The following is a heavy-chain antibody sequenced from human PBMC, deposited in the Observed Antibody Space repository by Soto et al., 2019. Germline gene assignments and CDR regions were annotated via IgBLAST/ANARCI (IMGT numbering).Heavy chain of an antibody. CDR2: IHDSWGT. Sequence: PSETLSLTCNVSGYCISGFYWSWIRQAPGKGLEWIGYIHDSWGTNYNPSLKSRVTISADTSKNQFSLKLSSVTAADTAVYYCARDPFYYDSSGYWGQGTLVTVSS. CDR1: GYCISGFY. D-gene: IGHD3-22*01. V-gene: IGHV4-59*01. J-gene: IGHJ4*02. CDR3: ARDPFYYDSSGY.